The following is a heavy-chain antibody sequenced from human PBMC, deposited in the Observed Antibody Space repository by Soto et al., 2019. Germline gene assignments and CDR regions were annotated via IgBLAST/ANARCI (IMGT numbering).Heavy chain of an antibody. Sequence: ASVKVSCKASGYTFTSYDINWVRQATGQGPEGMGWMNPDSGNTGYVQKFQGRVTMTRNTAISTAYMELSSLRSEDTAVYYCARSVGGSNVNFDYWGQGTLVTVSS. CDR3: ARSVGGSNVNFDY. V-gene: IGHV1-8*01. CDR1: GYTFTSYD. D-gene: IGHD3-10*01. J-gene: IGHJ4*02. CDR2: MNPDSGNT.